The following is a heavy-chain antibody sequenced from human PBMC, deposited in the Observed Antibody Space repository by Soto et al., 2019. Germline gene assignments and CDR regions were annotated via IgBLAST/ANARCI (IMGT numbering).Heavy chain of an antibody. CDR3: AQENFGVGWALDL. D-gene: IGHD6-19*01. Sequence: QLLESGGGLVQPGGSRRLSCAASGFNFGHYTMTWVRHAPGKGLVWISTISGGGGNSYYADVVNGRFTITRDNSKNILYLQMNSLKGEDTALYFCAQENFGVGWALDLWGQGTLVTVSS. CDR2: ISGGGGNS. CDR1: GFNFGHYT. J-gene: IGHJ5*02. V-gene: IGHV3-23*01.